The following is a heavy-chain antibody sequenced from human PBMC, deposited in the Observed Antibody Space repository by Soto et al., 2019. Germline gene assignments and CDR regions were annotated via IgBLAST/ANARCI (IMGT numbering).Heavy chain of an antibody. Sequence: QVQLVQSGAEVKKPGASVKVSCKASGYTFTSYGISWVRQAPGQGLEWMGWISAYNGNTNYAPKLQGRVTITTDTSTSTAYMELRSLRTDDTAVYYCARDGQHPLRDWYFDLWGRGTLVTVSS. CDR3: ARDGQHPLRDWYFDL. J-gene: IGHJ2*01. V-gene: IGHV1-18*01. D-gene: IGHD4-17*01. CDR2: ISAYNGNT. CDR1: GYTFTSYG.